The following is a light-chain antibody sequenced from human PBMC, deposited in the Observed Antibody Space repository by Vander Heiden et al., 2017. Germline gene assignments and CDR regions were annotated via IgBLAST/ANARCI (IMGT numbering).Light chain of an antibody. Sequence: EIVLTHSPGTLSLSPRATATLSCSASQSVSSSQLARYQQKPGQAPRLLIYGASSRATGIPDRFSGSESGTDFTLTISRLEPEDFAVYYCQQYGSSPWTFGQGTKVEIK. V-gene: IGKV3-20*01. CDR1: QSVSSSQ. CDR3: QQYGSSPWT. CDR2: GAS. J-gene: IGKJ1*01.